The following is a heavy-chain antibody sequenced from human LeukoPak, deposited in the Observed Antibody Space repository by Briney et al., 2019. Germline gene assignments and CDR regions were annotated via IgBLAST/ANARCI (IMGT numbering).Heavy chain of an antibody. Sequence: SETLSLACNVSGDSISSYYWSWIRQPPGKGLEWIGYIYYSGSTNYNPSLKSRVTISLDTSKNQSSLKLSSVTAADTAIYYCARVRDGFDPWGQGTLVTVSS. CDR1: GDSISSYY. CDR2: IYYSGST. V-gene: IGHV4-59*01. CDR3: ARVRDGFDP. J-gene: IGHJ5*02.